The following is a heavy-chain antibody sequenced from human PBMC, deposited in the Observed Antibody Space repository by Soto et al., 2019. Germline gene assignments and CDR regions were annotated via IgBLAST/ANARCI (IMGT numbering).Heavy chain of an antibody. CDR1: GFTFSSYG. V-gene: IGHV3-30*18. D-gene: IGHD5-12*01. J-gene: IGHJ4*02. CDR2: ISYDGSNK. CDR3: AKDSRHIVATLSYFDY. Sequence: PGGSLRLSCAASGFTFSSYGMHWVRQAPGKGLEWVAVISYDGSNKYYADSVKGRFTISRDNSKNTLYLQMNSLRAEDTAVYYCAKDSRHIVATLSYFDYWGQGTLVTVSS.